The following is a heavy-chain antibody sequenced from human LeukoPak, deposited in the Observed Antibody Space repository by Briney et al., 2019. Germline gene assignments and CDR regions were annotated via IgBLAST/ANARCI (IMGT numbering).Heavy chain of an antibody. CDR1: GFTFSTYS. CDR2: ISDSGAM. D-gene: IGHD5-12*01. Sequence: GGSLRLSCAASGFTFSTYSMKWVRQAPGKGLGWVSYISDSGAMYYADSVRGRFTISRENAQNSLFLQMNSLRAEDTAVYYCARDGGYRGYDADCWGQGTLVTVSS. V-gene: IGHV3-48*01. J-gene: IGHJ4*02. CDR3: ARDGGYRGYDADC.